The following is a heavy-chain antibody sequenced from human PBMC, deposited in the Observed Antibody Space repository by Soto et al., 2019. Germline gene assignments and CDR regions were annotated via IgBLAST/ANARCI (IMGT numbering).Heavy chain of an antibody. CDR3: GGSSGWYQGGFDY. J-gene: IGHJ4*02. V-gene: IGHV3-11*01. CDR2: ISSSGSTI. CDR1: GFTFSDYY. Sequence: GGSVRLSCAASGFTFSDYYMSWIRQAPGKGLEWVSYISSSGSTIYYADSVKGRFTISRDNAKNSLYLQMNSLGAEDTAVYYCGGSSGWYQGGFDYWGQGTLVTVSS. D-gene: IGHD6-19*01.